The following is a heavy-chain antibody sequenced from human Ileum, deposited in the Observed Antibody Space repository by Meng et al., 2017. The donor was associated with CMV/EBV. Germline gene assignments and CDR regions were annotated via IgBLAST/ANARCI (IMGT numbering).Heavy chain of an antibody. CDR3: AKDKGVTTFDY. Sequence: QMHLVESGGDVVQPGRSLRLSCTASGFSFSNSILHWVRQAPGKGLEWVTFIRHDGSNDYYVDSVKGRFTISRDNSKNTVYLQMNSLTPEDTAIYYCAKDKGVTTFDYWGQGTLVTVSS. CDR2: IRHDGSND. CDR1: GFSFSNSI. D-gene: IGHD2-21*02. V-gene: IGHV3-30*02. J-gene: IGHJ4*02.